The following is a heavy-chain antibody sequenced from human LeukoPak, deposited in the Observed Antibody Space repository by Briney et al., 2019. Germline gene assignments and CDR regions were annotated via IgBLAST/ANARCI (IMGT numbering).Heavy chain of an antibody. Sequence: PSETLSLTCTVSGGSISSSSYYWGWIRQPPGKGLEWIGSIYYSGSTYYNPSLKSRVTISVDTSKNQFSLKLSSVTAADTAVYYCARDFQDIVGATFFDYWGQGTLVTVSS. CDR1: GGSISSSSYY. V-gene: IGHV4-39*07. CDR2: IYYSGST. CDR3: ARDFQDIVGATFFDY. J-gene: IGHJ4*02. D-gene: IGHD1-26*01.